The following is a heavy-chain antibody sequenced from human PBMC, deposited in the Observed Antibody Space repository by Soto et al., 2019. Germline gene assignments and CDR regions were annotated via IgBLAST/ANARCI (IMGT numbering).Heavy chain of an antibody. Sequence: ASVKVSCKTSGYNFISYGITWVRQAPGQGLDGMGWINAGNGNTKYSQKFQGRVTITRDTSARTAYMELSSLRSEDTAVYYCARAQGAVPAAMPMYNWFDPWGQGTLVTVSS. CDR3: ARAQGAVPAAMPMYNWFDP. CDR1: GYNFISYG. CDR2: INAGNGNT. J-gene: IGHJ5*02. V-gene: IGHV1-3*01. D-gene: IGHD2-2*01.